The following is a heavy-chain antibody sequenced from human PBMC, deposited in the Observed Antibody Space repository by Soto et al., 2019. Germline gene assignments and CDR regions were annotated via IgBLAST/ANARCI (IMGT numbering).Heavy chain of an antibody. Sequence: ASVKVSCKASGYTFIGYGISWVRQAPGQGLEWMGWISAHNGNTNYEQKLQGRVTVTTDTSTSTAYMELRSLRSDDTAVYYCARVRDFWSGHPFDYWGQGTLVTVSS. V-gene: IGHV1-18*01. CDR3: ARVRDFWSGHPFDY. J-gene: IGHJ4*02. CDR1: GYTFIGYG. D-gene: IGHD3-3*01. CDR2: ISAHNGNT.